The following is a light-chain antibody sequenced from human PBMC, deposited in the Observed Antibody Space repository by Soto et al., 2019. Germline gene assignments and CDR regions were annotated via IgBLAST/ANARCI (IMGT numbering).Light chain of an antibody. CDR1: QSVSSN. Sequence: EIVMTQSPAILSVSPGERATLSCRASQSVSSNLAWYQQKPGQAPRLLIYGASTRATGIPARFSGSGSGTEFTLTISSLQSEDFAVYYCQQYNNWPPYTFGQGIKMEIK. CDR3: QQYNNWPPYT. J-gene: IGKJ2*01. CDR2: GAS. V-gene: IGKV3-15*01.